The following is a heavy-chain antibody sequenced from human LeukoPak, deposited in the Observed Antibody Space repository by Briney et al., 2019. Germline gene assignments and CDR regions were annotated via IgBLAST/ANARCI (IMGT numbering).Heavy chain of an antibody. Sequence: ASVKVSYKASGYTFTSYYMHWVRQAPGQGLEWMGIINPSGGSTSYAQKFQGRVTMTRDTSTSTVYMELSSLRSKDTAVYYCARVRGVVVVAANDAFDIWGQGTMVTVSS. CDR2: INPSGGST. CDR1: GYTFTSYY. D-gene: IGHD2-15*01. CDR3: ARVRGVVVVAANDAFDI. J-gene: IGHJ3*02. V-gene: IGHV1-46*01.